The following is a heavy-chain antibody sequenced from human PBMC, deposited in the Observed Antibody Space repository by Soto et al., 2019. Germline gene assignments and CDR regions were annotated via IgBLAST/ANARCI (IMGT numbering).Heavy chain of an antibody. D-gene: IGHD1-26*01. Sequence: SETLSLTCTVSGGSISSSSYYWGWIRQPPGKGLEWIGSIYYSGSTYYNPSLKSRVTISVDTSKNQFSLKLSSVTAADTAVYYCARQWELLSDWFDPWGQGTLVTVSS. J-gene: IGHJ5*02. CDR2: IYYSGST. CDR3: ARQWELLSDWFDP. CDR1: GGSISSSSYY. V-gene: IGHV4-39*01.